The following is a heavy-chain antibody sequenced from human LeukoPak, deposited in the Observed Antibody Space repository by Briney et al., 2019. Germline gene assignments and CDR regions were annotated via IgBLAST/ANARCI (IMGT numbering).Heavy chain of an antibody. CDR2: IIPILGIA. CDR1: GGTFSSYA. D-gene: IGHD3-3*01. Sequence: SVKVSCNASGGTFSSYAISWVRQAPGQGLEWMGRIIPILGIANYAQKFQGRVTITADKSTSTAYMELSSLRSEDTAVYYCARDPLINPLFWSGYNWFDPWGQGTLVTVSS. CDR3: ARDPLINPLFWSGYNWFDP. V-gene: IGHV1-69*04. J-gene: IGHJ5*02.